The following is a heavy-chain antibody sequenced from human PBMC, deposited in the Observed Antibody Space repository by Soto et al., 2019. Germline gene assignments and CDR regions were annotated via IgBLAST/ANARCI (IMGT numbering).Heavy chain of an antibody. CDR3: AREYRYQLDYWYLDV. CDR1: GGTFSSYA. Sequence: QVQLVQSGAEVKKPGSSVKASCKASGGTFSSYAISWVRQAPGQGLEWMGGIIPIFGTANYAQRFQGRITISADESARTAYMELSSVRAEDKAVYYCAREYRYQLDYWYLDVWGLGTLVTVSS. J-gene: IGHJ2*01. CDR2: IIPIFGTA. V-gene: IGHV1-69*12. D-gene: IGHD2-2*01.